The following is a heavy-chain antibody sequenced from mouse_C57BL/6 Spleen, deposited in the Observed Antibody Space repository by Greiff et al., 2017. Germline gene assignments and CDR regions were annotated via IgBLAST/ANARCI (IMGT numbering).Heavy chain of an antibody. V-gene: IGHV1-18*01. J-gene: IGHJ1*03. CDR2: INPNNGGT. CDR1: GYTFTDYN. D-gene: IGHD2-5*01. CDR3: ARYSSYWYFDV. Sequence: EVKLMESGPELVKPGASVKIPCKASGYTFTDYNMDWVKQSHGKSLEWIGDINPNNGGTIYNQKFKGKATLTVDKSSSTAYMELRSLTSEDTAVYYCARYSSYWYFDVWGTGTTVTVSS.